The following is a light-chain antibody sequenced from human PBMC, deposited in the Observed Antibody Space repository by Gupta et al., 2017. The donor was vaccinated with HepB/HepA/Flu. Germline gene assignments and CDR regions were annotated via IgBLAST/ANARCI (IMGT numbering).Light chain of an antibody. CDR3: AAWDDSLSGVV. CDR2: NNN. V-gene: IGLV1-44*01. Sequence: QSVLTQPPSASGTPGQRVNISCSGSSSNIGSNTVSWYQQLPGTAPKLLIYNNNQRPSGVPDRFSGSKSGTSASLAISGLQSEDEADYYCAAWDDSLSGVVFGGGTKLTVL. J-gene: IGLJ2*01. CDR1: SSNIGSNT.